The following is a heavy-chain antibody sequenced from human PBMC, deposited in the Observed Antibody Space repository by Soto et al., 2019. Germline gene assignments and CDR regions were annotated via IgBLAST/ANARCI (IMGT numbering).Heavy chain of an antibody. CDR2: ISGSGAST. J-gene: IGHJ3*02. Sequence: GGSLRLSCAASGFTFXSYAMSWVRQAPGKGLEWVSTISGSGASTYYTDSVKGRFTISRDNSKNTLYLQMNSLRAEDTAVYFCAKTTDGWFSAFDIWGQGTVVTVSS. V-gene: IGHV3-23*01. CDR1: GFTFXSYA. D-gene: IGHD6-19*01. CDR3: AKTTDGWFSAFDI.